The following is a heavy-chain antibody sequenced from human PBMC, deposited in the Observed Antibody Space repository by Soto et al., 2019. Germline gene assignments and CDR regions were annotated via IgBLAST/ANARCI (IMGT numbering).Heavy chain of an antibody. V-gene: IGHV3-23*01. J-gene: IGHJ5*02. Sequence: DGQLLESGGGLGQSGGSLRLSCVGSGFTFSNYAMSWVRQAPGKGLEWVSGISESGGSTHYADSVRGRFAISRDNSKNTGYLQMDSLRDEDTAVYDCAKDLVAAAASWGQGTLVTVSS. D-gene: IGHD6-13*01. CDR2: ISESGGST. CDR3: AKDLVAAAAS. CDR1: GFTFSNYA.